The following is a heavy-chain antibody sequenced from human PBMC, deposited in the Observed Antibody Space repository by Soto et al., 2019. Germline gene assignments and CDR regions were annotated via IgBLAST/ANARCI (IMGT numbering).Heavy chain of an antibody. CDR3: ARVISMDLLLHTAPGY. D-gene: IGHD5-18*01. CDR2: ISSSSSTI. CDR1: GFTFSSYS. V-gene: IGHV3-48*02. Sequence: GRSLRLSCAASGFTFSSYSMKWVRQAPGKGLEWISYISSSSSTIYYADSVKGRFTISRDNAKNSLYLQMNSLRDEDTAVYYCARVISMDLLLHTAPGYWGQGTLVTVSS. J-gene: IGHJ4*02.